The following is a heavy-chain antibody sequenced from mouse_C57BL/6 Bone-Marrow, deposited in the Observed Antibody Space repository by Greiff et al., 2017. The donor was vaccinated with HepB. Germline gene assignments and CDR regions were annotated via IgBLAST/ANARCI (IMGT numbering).Heavy chain of an antibody. CDR3: TRPLANWCYAMDY. V-gene: IGHV6-6*01. D-gene: IGHD4-1*01. CDR1: GFTFSDAW. Sequence: EVQLVESGGGLVQPGGSMKLSCAASGFTFSDAWMDWVRQSPEKGLEWVAEIRNKANNHATYYAESVKGRFTISRDDSKSSVYLQMNSLRAEDTGIYYCTRPLANWCYAMDYWGQGTSVTVSS. CDR2: IRNKANNHAT. J-gene: IGHJ4*01.